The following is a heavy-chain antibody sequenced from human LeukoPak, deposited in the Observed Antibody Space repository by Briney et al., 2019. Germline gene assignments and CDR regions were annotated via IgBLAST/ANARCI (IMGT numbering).Heavy chain of an antibody. CDR2: IRSKAYGGTT. Sequence: GGSLRLSCTASGFXFGDYAMSWVRQAPGKGLEWVGFIRSKAYGGTTEYAASVKGRFTISRDDSKSIAYLQMNSLKTEDTAVYYCTRDTYYYDSSGYSAEYYFDHWGQGTLVTVSS. D-gene: IGHD3-22*01. J-gene: IGHJ4*02. CDR1: GFXFGDYA. CDR3: TRDTYYYDSSGYSAEYYFDH. V-gene: IGHV3-49*04.